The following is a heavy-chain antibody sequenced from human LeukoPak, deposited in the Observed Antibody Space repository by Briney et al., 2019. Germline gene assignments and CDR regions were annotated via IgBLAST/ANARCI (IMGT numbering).Heavy chain of an antibody. CDR2: IVVGSGNT. V-gene: IGHV1-58*01. CDR1: GFTFTSSA. Sequence: SVKVSCKASGFTFTSSAVQWVRQARGQRLEWIGWIVVGSGNTNYAQKFQERVTITRDMSTSTAYMELSSLRSEDTAVYYCAADSLNGDYRGYWGQGTLVTVSS. D-gene: IGHD4-17*01. J-gene: IGHJ4*02. CDR3: AADSLNGDYRGY.